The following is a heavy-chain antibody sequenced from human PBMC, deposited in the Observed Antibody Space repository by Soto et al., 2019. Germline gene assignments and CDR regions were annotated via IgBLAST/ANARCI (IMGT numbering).Heavy chain of an antibody. CDR1: GFTFSGFY. D-gene: IGHD2-15*01. CDR2: IKPNTDDT. V-gene: IGHV1-2*02. J-gene: IGHJ6*02. Sequence: QVQLVQSGAAVKRPGASVKVSCEPSGFTFSGFYLHWVRQAPGQGLEWMGWIKPNTDDTGYAQKFQGRVTLTWDTSSSAGYLDLSRLRSDDTAVYYCARYPYSLEGDGQHYYYGMDLWGLGTTVTVSS. CDR3: ARYPYSLEGDGQHYYYGMDL.